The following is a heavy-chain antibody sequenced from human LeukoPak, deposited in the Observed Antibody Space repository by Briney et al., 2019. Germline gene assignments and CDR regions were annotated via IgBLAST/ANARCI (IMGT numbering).Heavy chain of an antibody. CDR3: ARIPGRGYCSSTSCYDDY. D-gene: IGHD2-2*01. J-gene: IGHJ4*02. Sequence: EASVKVSCKASGYTFTSYYMHWVRQAPGQGLEWMGIINPSGGSTSYAQKFQGRVTMTRDTSTSTVYMELSSLRSEDTAVYYCARIPGRGYCSSTSCYDDYWGQGTLVTVSS. V-gene: IGHV1-46*01. CDR1: GYTFTSYY. CDR2: INPSGGST.